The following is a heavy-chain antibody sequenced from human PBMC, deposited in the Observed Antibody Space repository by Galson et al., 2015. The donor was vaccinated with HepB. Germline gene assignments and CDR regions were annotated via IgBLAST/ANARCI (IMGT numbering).Heavy chain of an antibody. J-gene: IGHJ6*02. Sequence: SCKASGGTFSSYAISWVRQAPGQGLEWMGGIIPIFGTANYAQKFQGRVTITADESTSTAYMELSSLRSEDTAVYYCAREGCSGGSCYPRGYGMDVWGQGTTVTVSS. CDR1: GGTFSSYA. V-gene: IGHV1-69*01. D-gene: IGHD2-15*01. CDR3: AREGCSGGSCYPRGYGMDV. CDR2: IIPIFGTA.